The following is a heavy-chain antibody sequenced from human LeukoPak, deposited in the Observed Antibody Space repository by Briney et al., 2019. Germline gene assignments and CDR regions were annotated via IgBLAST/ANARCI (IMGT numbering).Heavy chain of an antibody. Sequence: SVKVSCKASGGTFSSYAISWVRQAPGQGLEWMGGIIPIFGTANYAQKFQGRVTITADESTSAAYMELSSLRSEDTAVYYCARGGTLRAAAGNDYWGQGALVTVSS. V-gene: IGHV1-69*01. J-gene: IGHJ4*02. D-gene: IGHD6-13*01. CDR1: GGTFSSYA. CDR3: ARGGTLRAAAGNDY. CDR2: IIPIFGTA.